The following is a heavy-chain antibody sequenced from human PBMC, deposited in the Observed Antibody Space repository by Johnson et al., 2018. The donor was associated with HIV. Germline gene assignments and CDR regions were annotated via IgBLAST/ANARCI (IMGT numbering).Heavy chain of an antibody. CDR1: GLIFSRSW. V-gene: IGHV3-74*01. J-gene: IGHJ3*02. D-gene: IGHD1-26*01. CDR2: TNSDGSST. Sequence: VQLVESGGGLVQPGGSLRLSCAASGLIFSRSWIHWVRQAPGKGLVWVSRTNSDGSSTNYADSVKGRVTISRDKAKNTLHLQMNSLRAEDTAVYYCARAAYSGSHHDAFDIWGQGTMVTVSS. CDR3: ARAAYSGSHHDAFDI.